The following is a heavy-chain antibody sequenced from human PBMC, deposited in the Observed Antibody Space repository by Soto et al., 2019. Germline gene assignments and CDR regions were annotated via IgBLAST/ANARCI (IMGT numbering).Heavy chain of an antibody. J-gene: IGHJ4*02. V-gene: IGHV1-24*01. CDR2: FDPEDGET. CDR3: ARGAVYYDYVWGSYRPYYFDY. Sequence: ASVKVCCKVSGYTLTELCMHWVRQAPGKGLEWMGGFDPEDGETIYAQKFQGRVTMTEDTSTDTAYMELSSLRSEDTAVYYCARGAVYYDYVWGSYRPYYFDYWGQGTLVTVSS. CDR1: GYTLTELC. D-gene: IGHD3-16*02.